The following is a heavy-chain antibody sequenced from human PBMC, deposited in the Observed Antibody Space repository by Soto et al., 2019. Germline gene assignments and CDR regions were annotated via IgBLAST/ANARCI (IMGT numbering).Heavy chain of an antibody. CDR3: ARPTRQWLGLRYYYGMDV. CDR2: INHSGST. CDR1: GWSFSGYY. V-gene: IGHV4-34*01. J-gene: IGHJ6*02. Sequence: LETLSLTCTVYGWSFSGYYWSWIRQPPGKGLEWIGEINHSGSTNYNPSLKSRVTISVDTSKNQFSLKLSSVTAADTAVYYCARPTRQWLGLRYYYGMDVWGQGTTVTVSS. D-gene: IGHD6-19*01.